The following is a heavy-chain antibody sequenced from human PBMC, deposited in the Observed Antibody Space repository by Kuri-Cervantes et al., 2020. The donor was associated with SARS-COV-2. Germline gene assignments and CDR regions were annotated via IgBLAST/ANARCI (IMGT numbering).Heavy chain of an antibody. D-gene: IGHD3-22*01. Sequence: SETLSLTCTVSGGSISSGDYYWSWIRQPPGKGLEWIGYIYYSGSTYYNPSLKSRVTISVDTSKNQFSLKLSSVTAADTAVYYCARDKGRNYYDSSGYSFDYWGQGTLVTVSS. CDR1: GGSISSGDYY. CDR3: ARDKGRNYYDSSGYSFDY. V-gene: IGHV4-30-4*08. J-gene: IGHJ4*02. CDR2: IYYSGST.